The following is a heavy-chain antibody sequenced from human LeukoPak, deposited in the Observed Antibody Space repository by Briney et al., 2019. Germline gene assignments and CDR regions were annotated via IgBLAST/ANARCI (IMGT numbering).Heavy chain of an antibody. D-gene: IGHD6-19*01. CDR2: ISSSGSTI. CDR1: GFTFSSYE. CDR3: AKDSSGWYAGYMDV. V-gene: IGHV3-48*03. J-gene: IGHJ6*03. Sequence: GGSLRLSCAASGFTFSSYEMNWVRQAPGKGLEWVSYISSSGSTIYYADSVKGRFTISRDNAKNSLYLQMNSLRAEDTALYYCAKDSSGWYAGYMDVWGKGTTVTISS.